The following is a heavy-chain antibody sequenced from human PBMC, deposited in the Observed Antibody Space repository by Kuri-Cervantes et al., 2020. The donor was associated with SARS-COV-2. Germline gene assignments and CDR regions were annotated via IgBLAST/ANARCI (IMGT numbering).Heavy chain of an antibody. J-gene: IGHJ6*03. CDR1: GYSFTSYW. D-gene: IGHD3-10*01. Sequence: GESLKISCKGSGYSFTSYWIGWVRQMPGKGLEWMGIIYPGDSDTRYSPSFQGQVTISADKSISTAYLQWSSLKASDTAMYYCARHIRITMVRGVPPYYYYYYMDVWGKGTTVTVSS. CDR3: ARHIRITMVRGVPPYYYYYYMDV. CDR2: IYPGDSDT. V-gene: IGHV5-51*01.